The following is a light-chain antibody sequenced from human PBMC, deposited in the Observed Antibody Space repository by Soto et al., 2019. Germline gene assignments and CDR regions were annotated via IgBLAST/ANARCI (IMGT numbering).Light chain of an antibody. J-gene: IGKJ5*01. V-gene: IGKV3-11*01. CDR1: QSVSRY. Sequence: EIVLTQSPATLSLSPGERTTLSCRASQSVSRYLAWYQQKPGQAPRLLIYDASNRATGIPARFSGSGSGTDLTLTISSLEPEDFAVYYCQQRGKWPITFGQGTRLEIK. CDR2: DAS. CDR3: QQRGKWPIT.